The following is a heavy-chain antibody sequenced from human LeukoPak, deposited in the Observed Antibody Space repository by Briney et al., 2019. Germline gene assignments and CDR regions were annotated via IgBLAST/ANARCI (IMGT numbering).Heavy chain of an antibody. V-gene: IGHV1-18*01. CDR2: ISAYNGNT. CDR1: GYTFTSYG. CDR3: AIVTYYYDRSGNLDY. Sequence: GASVKVSCKASGYTFTSYGISWVRQAPGQGLEWMGWISAYNGNTNYAQKLQGRVTMTTDTSTSTAYMELRSLRSDDTAVYYCAIVTYYYDRSGNLDYWGQGTLVTVSS. J-gene: IGHJ4*02. D-gene: IGHD3-22*01.